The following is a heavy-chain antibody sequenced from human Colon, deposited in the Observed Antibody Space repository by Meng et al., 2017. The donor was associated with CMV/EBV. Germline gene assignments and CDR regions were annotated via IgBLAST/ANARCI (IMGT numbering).Heavy chain of an antibody. CDR3: AKATTVVTHLDY. D-gene: IGHD4-23*01. J-gene: IGHJ4*02. CDR1: GFTFSNYG. Sequence: GGSLRLSCAASGFTFSNYGMHWVRQAPGKGLEWVAFIRYDGSSKYYADSVKGRFTISRDNSKNTLYLQMSSLRAEDTAAYYCAKATTVVTHLDYWGQGTLVTVSS. V-gene: IGHV3-30*02. CDR2: IRYDGSSK.